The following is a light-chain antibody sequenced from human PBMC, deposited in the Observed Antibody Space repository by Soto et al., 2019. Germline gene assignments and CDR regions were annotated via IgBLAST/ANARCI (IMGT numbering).Light chain of an antibody. CDR3: LSYDSSLSGVV. J-gene: IGLJ2*01. CDR1: SSNIGAGYD. Sequence: QSVLTQPPSVSGAPGQRVTISCTGSSSNIGAGYDVHWYQQLPGTAPKLLIYGNSNRPSGVPDRFSGSKSGTSASLAITGLQAEDEADYYCLSYDSSLSGVVSGEGTQLTVL. CDR2: GNS. V-gene: IGLV1-40*01.